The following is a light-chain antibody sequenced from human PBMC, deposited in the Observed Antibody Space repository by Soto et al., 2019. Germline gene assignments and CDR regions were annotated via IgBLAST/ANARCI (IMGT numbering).Light chain of an antibody. J-gene: IGKJ1*01. CDR2: AAS. V-gene: IGKV1-8*01. Sequence: AIRMTQSPSSFSASTGDRVTITCRASQGISSYLAWYQQKPGKAPKLLIYAASTLQSGVPSRFSGSGSGTDFTLTISCLQSEDFATYYCQQYYSYPWTFGQGTRWISN. CDR3: QQYYSYPWT. CDR1: QGISSY.